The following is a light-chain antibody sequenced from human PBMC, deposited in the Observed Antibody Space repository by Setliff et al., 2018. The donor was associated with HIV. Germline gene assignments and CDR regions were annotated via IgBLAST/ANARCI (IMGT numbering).Light chain of an antibody. CDR1: KLGDRY. V-gene: IGLV3-1*01. CDR3: QAWDSRTVV. Sequence: YELTQPPSVSVSPGQTASVTCSGHKLGDRYVSWYQQKPGQSPVLVMYQDSKRPSAIPERFTGSNSGDRATLTISGTQPVDGADYYCQAWDSRTVVLGGGTKVTVL. J-gene: IGLJ3*02. CDR2: QDS.